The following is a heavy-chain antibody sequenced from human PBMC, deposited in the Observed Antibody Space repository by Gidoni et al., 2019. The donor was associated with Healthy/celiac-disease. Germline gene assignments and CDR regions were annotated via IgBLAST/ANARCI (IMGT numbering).Heavy chain of an antibody. CDR1: GFTFSSYA. CDR2: ISGSGGST. V-gene: IGHV3-23*01. Sequence: VQLLESGGGLVQHGGSLRLSCAASGFTFSSYAMSWVPRAPGKGVERVSAISGSGGSTYYADSVKGRFAISRDNSKNTLYLQMNSLRAEDTAVYYCAKSIVARTCYGMDVWGQGTTVTVSS. D-gene: IGHD2-21*01. J-gene: IGHJ6*02. CDR3: AKSIVARTCYGMDV.